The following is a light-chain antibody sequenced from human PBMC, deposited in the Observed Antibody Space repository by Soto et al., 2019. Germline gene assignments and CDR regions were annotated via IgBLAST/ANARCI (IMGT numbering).Light chain of an antibody. V-gene: IGLV2-23*01. CDR2: EGS. CDR1: SSDVGSYSL. Sequence: QSALTQPASVSGSPGQSITISCTGTSSDVGSYSLVSWYQQHPGKAPKLMIYEGSKRPSGVSNRFSGSKSGNTASLTISGLQAEDEADYYCCSYAGSSTWVFGGGTQLTVL. J-gene: IGLJ7*01. CDR3: CSYAGSSTWV.